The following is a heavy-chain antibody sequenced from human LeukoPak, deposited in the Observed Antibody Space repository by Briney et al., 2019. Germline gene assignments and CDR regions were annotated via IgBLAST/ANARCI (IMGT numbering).Heavy chain of an antibody. D-gene: IGHD3-10*01. J-gene: IGHJ6*03. CDR2: IYYSGST. CDR3: ARDLTHPFITMVRGEDYYYYYMDV. Sequence: PSEALSLTCTVSGGSLSSSSYYWGWTRLPPGKGLEWLGSIYYSGSTYYNPPLKSRVTISVDTSKNQLSLKLSSVTAADTAVDYCARDLTHPFITMVRGEDYYYYYMDVWGKGTTGTISS. CDR1: GGSLSSSSYY. V-gene: IGHV4-39*07.